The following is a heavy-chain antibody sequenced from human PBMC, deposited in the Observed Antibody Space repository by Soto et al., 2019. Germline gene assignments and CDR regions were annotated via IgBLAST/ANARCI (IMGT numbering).Heavy chain of an antibody. Sequence: QVQMQESGPGVVKPSQTLSFTCTVSGDPLSSGDYYWSWIRQRPGKGLEWIGYIFYTGSSYYNPSLRSRVSISVDTSKNQYSLNVDSVSAADTAVYYCVRRTGTMARAVLLDWGQGTLISVSS. CDR2: IFYTGSS. V-gene: IGHV4-30-4*01. J-gene: IGHJ4*02. CDR1: GDPLSSGDYY. CDR3: VRRTGTMARAVLLD. D-gene: IGHD3-10*01.